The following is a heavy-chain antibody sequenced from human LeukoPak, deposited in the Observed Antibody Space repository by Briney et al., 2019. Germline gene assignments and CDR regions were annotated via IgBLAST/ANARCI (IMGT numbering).Heavy chain of an antibody. CDR3: ARGRLSVVRPILSTQKKYSSRGPSQTPAGHAFDI. V-gene: IGHV4-39*07. J-gene: IGHJ3*02. CDR1: GGSISSSSYY. D-gene: IGHD6-13*01. CDR2: IYYSGST. Sequence: SETLSLTCTVSGGSISSSSYYWGWIRQPPGKGLEWIGSIYYSGSTYYNPSLKSRVTISVDTSKNQFSLKLSSVTAADTAVYYCARGRLSVVRPILSTQKKYSSRGPSQTPAGHAFDIWGQGTMVTVSS.